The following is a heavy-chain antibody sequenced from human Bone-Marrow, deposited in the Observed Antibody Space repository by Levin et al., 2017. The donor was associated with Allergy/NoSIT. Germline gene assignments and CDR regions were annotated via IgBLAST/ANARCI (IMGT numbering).Heavy chain of an antibody. CDR3: AGYDTSAYHSPFDY. J-gene: IGHJ4*02. Sequence: ASVKVSCAASGFIFRNYAMNWVRQAPGKGLEWVSQISGSGGNTHYADSVKGRFTISRDNSKNTLYLQMNSLRVKDTAVYYCAGYDTSAYHSPFDYWGQGTLVTVSS. CDR1: GFIFRNYA. D-gene: IGHD3-22*01. CDR2: ISGSGGNT. V-gene: IGHV3-23*01.